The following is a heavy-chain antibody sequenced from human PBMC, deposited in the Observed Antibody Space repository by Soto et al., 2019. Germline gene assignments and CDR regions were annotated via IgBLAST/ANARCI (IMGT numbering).Heavy chain of an antibody. CDR1: GYSFTSYW. CDR2: IYPGDSDT. J-gene: IGHJ6*02. Sequence: GESLKISCKGSGYSFTSYWIGWVRQMPGKGLEWMGIIYPGDSDTRYSPSFQGQVTISADKSISTAYLQWSSLKASDTAMYYCARTSPTQYYYSGKDVWGQGTTVTVSS. CDR3: ARTSPTQYYYSGKDV. V-gene: IGHV5-51*01.